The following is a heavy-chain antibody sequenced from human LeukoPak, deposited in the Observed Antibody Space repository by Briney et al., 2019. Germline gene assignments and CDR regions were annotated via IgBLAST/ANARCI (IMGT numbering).Heavy chain of an antibody. V-gene: IGHV3-48*03. Sequence: GGSLRLSCAASGFTFSTYEMNWVRQDPGKGLEWVSYISSSGSPIYFADSVKGRFTISRDNARNSLYLQMNSLRAEDTAVYYCARGYSSGYYAPFFDRWGQGTLVTFSS. CDR3: ARGYSSGYYAPFFDR. J-gene: IGHJ4*02. CDR1: GFTFSTYE. CDR2: ISSSGSPI. D-gene: IGHD3-22*01.